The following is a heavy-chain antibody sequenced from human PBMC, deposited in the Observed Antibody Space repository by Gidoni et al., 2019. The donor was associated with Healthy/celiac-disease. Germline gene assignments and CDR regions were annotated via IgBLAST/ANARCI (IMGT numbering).Heavy chain of an antibody. J-gene: IGHJ3*02. D-gene: IGHD3-22*01. V-gene: IGHV2-26*01. Sequence: QVTLKESGPVLVKPTETLTLTCTVSGFSLSNARMGVSWIRQPPGKALEWLAHIFSNDEKSYSTSLKSRLTISKDTSKSQVVLTMTNMDPVDTATYYCARTYYYDSSGYYYGLMDAFDIWGQGTMVTVSS. CDR3: ARTYYYDSSGYYYGLMDAFDI. CDR2: IFSNDEK. CDR1: GFSLSNARMG.